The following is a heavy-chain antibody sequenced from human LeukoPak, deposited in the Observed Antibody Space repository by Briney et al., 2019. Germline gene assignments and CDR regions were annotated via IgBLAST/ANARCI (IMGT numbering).Heavy chain of an antibody. J-gene: IGHJ5*02. CDR1: GGFISSYY. V-gene: IGHV4-4*07. Sequence: SETLSLTCTVSGGFISSYYWGWIRQPAGKGLEWIGRIYTSGSTNYNPSLKSRVTMSVVTSKNQFSLKLNSVTAADTAVYCCARGIRLGYGSGRDWFDPWGQGTLVTVSS. D-gene: IGHD3-10*01. CDR2: IYTSGST. CDR3: ARGIRLGYGSGRDWFDP.